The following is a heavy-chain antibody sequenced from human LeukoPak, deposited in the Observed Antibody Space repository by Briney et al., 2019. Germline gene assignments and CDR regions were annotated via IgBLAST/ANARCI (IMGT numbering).Heavy chain of an antibody. CDR2: IYTSGST. J-gene: IGHJ4*02. D-gene: IGHD3-10*01. V-gene: IGHV4-61*02. CDR3: ARGNLWFGEFDY. Sequence: SQTLSLTCTVSGGSISSGSYYWSWIRQPAGKGLEWIGRIYTSGSTNYNPSLKSRVTISVDTSKNQFSLKLSSLTAADTAVYYCARGNLWFGEFDYWGQGTLVTVSS. CDR1: GGSISSGSYY.